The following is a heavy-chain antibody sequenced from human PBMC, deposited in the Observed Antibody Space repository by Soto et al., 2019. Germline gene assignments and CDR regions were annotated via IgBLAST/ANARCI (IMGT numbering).Heavy chain of an antibody. CDR3: AKDRGGGTFYTPLAF. CDR1: GFNFDNYG. V-gene: IGHV3-30*18. D-gene: IGHD3-16*01. Sequence: PILSCQASGFNFDNYGMHWVRQAPGKGLGWVAVITYDGSFQYYADSVKGRFTISRDNSKTTLSLHLNTLKPEDTAVYHCAKDRGGGTFYTPLAFWGQGTLVTVSS. J-gene: IGHJ4*02. CDR2: ITYDGSFQ.